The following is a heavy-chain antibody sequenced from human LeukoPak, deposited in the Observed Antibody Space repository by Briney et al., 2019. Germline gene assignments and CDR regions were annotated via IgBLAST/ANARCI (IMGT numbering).Heavy chain of an antibody. Sequence: SETLSLTCAVSGGSFIGSHWNWIRQPPGKGLEWIGEINHSGNTNYNPSPKSRVTISVDTSKNQFSLKLRSVTAADTAVYYCARDPTTVVTLPYYFDDWGQGTLVTVSS. CDR1: GGSFIGSH. J-gene: IGHJ4*02. V-gene: IGHV4-34*01. CDR3: ARDPTTVVTLPYYFDD. D-gene: IGHD4-23*01. CDR2: INHSGNT.